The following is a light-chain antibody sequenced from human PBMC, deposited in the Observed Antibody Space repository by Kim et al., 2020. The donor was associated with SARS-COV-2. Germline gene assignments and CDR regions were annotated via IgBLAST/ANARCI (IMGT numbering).Light chain of an antibody. V-gene: IGLV1-51*01. J-gene: IGLJ1*01. CDR1: NSNIGSNY. Sequence: QSVLTQPPSVSAAPGQKVTISCSGSNSNIGSNYVSWYQQLPGTAPKVLIYDNNNRPSGIPDRFSGSKSGTSATLGITGLQTGDEADYYCGTWDSSLYAFVFGTGTKVTVL. CDR2: DNN. CDR3: GTWDSSLYAFV.